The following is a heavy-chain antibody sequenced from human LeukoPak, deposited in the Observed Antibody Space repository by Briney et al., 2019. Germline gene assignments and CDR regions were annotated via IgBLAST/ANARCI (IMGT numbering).Heavy chain of an antibody. CDR2: IYSGGSI. J-gene: IGHJ4*02. CDR3: ASGKETSMAQGY. CDR1: GFTVSSNY. V-gene: IGHV3-53*01. D-gene: IGHD5-18*01. Sequence: GGSLRLSCAVSGFTVSSNYMTWVRQAPGKGLEWVSVIYSGGSIYYADSVKGRFTISKDISKNTVDLQLNSLRAEDTAVYYCASGKETSMAQGYWGQGTLVTVSS.